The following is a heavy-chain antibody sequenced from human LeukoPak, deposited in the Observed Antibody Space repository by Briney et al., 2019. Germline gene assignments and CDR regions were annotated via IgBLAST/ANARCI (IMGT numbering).Heavy chain of an antibody. CDR1: GFTFSSYT. CDR3: ARPPNPYCSGGSCYSTNYYYYYMDV. Sequence: GSLRLSCAASGFTFSSYTMHWVRQARRNGVEYVSAISSNGCSTYNANSVKGRFIISRDNSKNPLYLQMGSLRAEDMAVYYCARPPNPYCSGGSCYSTNYYYYYMDVWGKGTTVTVSS. J-gene: IGHJ6*03. V-gene: IGHV3-64*01. CDR2: ISSNGCST. D-gene: IGHD2-15*01.